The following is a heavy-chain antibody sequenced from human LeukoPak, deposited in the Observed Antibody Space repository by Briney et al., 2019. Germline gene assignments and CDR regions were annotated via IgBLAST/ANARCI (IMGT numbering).Heavy chain of an antibody. D-gene: IGHD3-3*01. Sequence: GTSLRLSCAASGITISNYGVHWARQAPGKGLEWVSAISGSGGSTYYADSVKGRFTISRDNAKNSPYLQMNSLRAEDTAVYYCARGSRFGVVERDAFDIWGQGTMVTVSS. CDR3: ARGSRFGVVERDAFDI. V-gene: IGHV3-21*01. J-gene: IGHJ3*02. CDR2: ISGSGGST. CDR1: GITISNYG.